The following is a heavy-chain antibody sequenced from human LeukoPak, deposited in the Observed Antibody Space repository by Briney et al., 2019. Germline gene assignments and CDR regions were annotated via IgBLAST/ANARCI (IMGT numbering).Heavy chain of an antibody. J-gene: IGHJ4*02. CDR2: IYYSGST. CDR3: ARGIAAAGPSPGY. D-gene: IGHD6-13*01. CDR1: GGSISSYY. V-gene: IGHV4-59*01. Sequence: SETLSLTCTVSGGSISSYYWSWIRQPPGKGLEWIGYIYYSGSTNYNPSLKSRVTISVDTSKNQFSLKLSSVTAADTAVYYCARGIAAAGPSPGYWGQGTLVTVSS.